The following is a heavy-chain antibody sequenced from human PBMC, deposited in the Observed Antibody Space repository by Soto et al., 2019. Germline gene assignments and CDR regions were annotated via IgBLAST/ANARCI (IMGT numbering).Heavy chain of an antibody. D-gene: IGHD2-21*02. Sequence: PGGSLRLSCAASGFTFNYYGMHWVRQAPGKGLEWVAVIWYDGSNKYYADSVKGRFTISRDNSKNTLYLQMNSLRAEDTAVYYCARQAYCGGDCYSSGLDVWGQGTTVTVS. CDR3: ARQAYCGGDCYSSGLDV. CDR1: GFTFNYYG. CDR2: IWYDGSNK. J-gene: IGHJ6*02. V-gene: IGHV3-33*01.